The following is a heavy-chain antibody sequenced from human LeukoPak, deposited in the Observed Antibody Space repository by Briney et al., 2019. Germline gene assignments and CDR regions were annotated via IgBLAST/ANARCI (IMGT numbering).Heavy chain of an antibody. J-gene: IGHJ4*02. CDR3: AGANWDLYDSSGRSVDY. D-gene: IGHD3-22*01. Sequence: TPSETLSLTCAVSGGSISSGGYSWSWIRQPPGKGLEWIGYIYHSGSTYYNPSLKSRVTISVDRSKNQFSLKLSSVTAADTAVYYCAGANWDLYDSSGRSVDYWGQGTLVTVSS. CDR2: IYHSGST. CDR1: GGSISSGGYS. V-gene: IGHV4-30-2*01.